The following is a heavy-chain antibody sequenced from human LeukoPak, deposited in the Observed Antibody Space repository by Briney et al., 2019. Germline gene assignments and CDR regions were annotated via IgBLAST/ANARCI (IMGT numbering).Heavy chain of an antibody. J-gene: IGHJ3*02. Sequence: ASVKVSCKASGYTFTSYYMHWVRQAPGQGLEWMGIISPSGGSTSYAQKFQGRVTMTRDMSTSTVYMELSSLRSEDTAVYYCARGNYYDSSRDAFDIWGQGTMVTVSS. CDR1: GYTFTSYY. CDR3: ARGNYYDSSRDAFDI. CDR2: ISPSGGST. V-gene: IGHV1-46*01. D-gene: IGHD3-22*01.